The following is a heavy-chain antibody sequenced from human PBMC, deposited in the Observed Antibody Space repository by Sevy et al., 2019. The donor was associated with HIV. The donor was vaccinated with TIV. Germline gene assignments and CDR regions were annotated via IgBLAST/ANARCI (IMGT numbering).Heavy chain of an antibody. V-gene: IGHV3-11*01. CDR2: ISSSGSTI. CDR3: ARDPGIVGAKYYFDY. D-gene: IGHD1-26*01. CDR1: GFTFSDYY. Sequence: GGSLGLSCAASGFTFSDYYMSWIRQAPGKGLEWVSYISSSGSTIYYADSVKGRFTISRDNAKNSLYLQMNSLRAEDTAVYYCARDPGIVGAKYYFDYWGQGTLVTVSS. J-gene: IGHJ4*02.